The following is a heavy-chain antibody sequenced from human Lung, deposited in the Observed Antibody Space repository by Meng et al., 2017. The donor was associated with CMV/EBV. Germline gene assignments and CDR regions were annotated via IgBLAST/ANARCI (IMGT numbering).Heavy chain of an antibody. CDR1: GFTFSSYS. CDR3: ARVVVPATLGMDV. V-gene: IGHV3-21*01. Sequence: GESLKISCAASGFTFSSYSMNWVRQAPGKGLEWVSSISSSSYIYYADSVKGRFTISRDNAKNSLYLQMNSLRAEDTAVYYCARVVVPATLGMDVWGQGTTVTVSS. J-gene: IGHJ6*02. CDR2: ISSSSYI. D-gene: IGHD2-2*01.